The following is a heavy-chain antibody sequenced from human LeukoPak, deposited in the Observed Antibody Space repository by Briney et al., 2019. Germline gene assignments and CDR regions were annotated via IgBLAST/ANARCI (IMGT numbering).Heavy chain of an antibody. CDR2: ISGIGAST. CDR1: GFTFTSYA. J-gene: IGHJ4*02. CDR3: ARDSGNSGYNYERQFFDH. D-gene: IGHD3-22*01. V-gene: IGHV3-23*01. Sequence: GGSLRLSCAASGFTFTSYAMNWVRQAPGKGLEWVSTISGIGASTYYADSVKGRFTISRDSSKNTLYLQMNSLRAEDTAVYFCARDSGNSGYNYERQFFDHWGQGTQVTVSS.